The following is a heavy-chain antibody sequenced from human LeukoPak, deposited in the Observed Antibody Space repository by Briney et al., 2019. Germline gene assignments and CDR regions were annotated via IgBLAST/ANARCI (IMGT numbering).Heavy chain of an antibody. CDR1: GSTFSSYA. Sequence: GGSLRLSCAASGSTFSSYAMSWVRQAPGKGLEWVSAISGSGGSTYYADSVKGRFTISRDNSKNTLYLQMNSLRAEDTAVYYCATTYCSGGSCPNHFDYWGQGTLVTVSS. V-gene: IGHV3-23*01. CDR3: ATTYCSGGSCPNHFDY. D-gene: IGHD2-15*01. CDR2: ISGSGGST. J-gene: IGHJ4*02.